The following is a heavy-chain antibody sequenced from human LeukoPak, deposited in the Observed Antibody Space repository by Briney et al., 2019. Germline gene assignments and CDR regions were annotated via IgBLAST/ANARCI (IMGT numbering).Heavy chain of an antibody. D-gene: IGHD2-2*01. CDR2: TYYRSKCSF. J-gene: IGHJ4*02. Sequence: SQTLSLTCDLSGDSLFTNDVAWNWIRKSPARGLERLETTYYRSKCSFEYAVSVKSRITINADTSKNQFSLQLSSVTPEDTAVYYCARGKYTSFDNWGQGTLVTVSS. CDR1: GDSLFTNDVA. V-gene: IGHV6-1*01. CDR3: ARGKYTSFDN.